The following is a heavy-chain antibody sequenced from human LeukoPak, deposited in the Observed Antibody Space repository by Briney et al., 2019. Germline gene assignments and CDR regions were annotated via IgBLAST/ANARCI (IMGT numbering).Heavy chain of an antibody. CDR3: ARVSGSYEVDFDY. J-gene: IGHJ4*02. Sequence: GASVKVSCKASGYTFTSYYMHWVRQAPGQGLEWMGIINPSGGSTSYAQKFQGRVTMTRDTSTSTVYMELSRLRSDDTAVYYCARVSGSYEVDFDYWGQGTLVTVSS. D-gene: IGHD1-26*01. CDR2: INPSGGST. CDR1: GYTFTSYY. V-gene: IGHV1-46*01.